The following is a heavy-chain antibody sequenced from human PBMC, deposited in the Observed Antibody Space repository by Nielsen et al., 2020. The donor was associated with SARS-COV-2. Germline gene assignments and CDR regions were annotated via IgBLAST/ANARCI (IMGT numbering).Heavy chain of an antibody. CDR1: GDSVSSNSAA. CDR2: TYYSSKWIN. D-gene: IGHD5-24*01. CDR3: ARGWLRNGLDF. Sequence: SQTLSLTCAISGDSVSSNSAAWNWLRQSPSRGLEWLGRTYYSSKWINDYARSMKSRITINPDTARNQFSLQLNSVTPEDTAMYYCARGWLRNGLDFWGQGTLVAVSS. J-gene: IGHJ4*02. V-gene: IGHV6-1*01.